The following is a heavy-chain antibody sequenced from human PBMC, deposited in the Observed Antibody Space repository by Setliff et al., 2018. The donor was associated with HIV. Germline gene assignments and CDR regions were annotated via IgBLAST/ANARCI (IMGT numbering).Heavy chain of an antibody. CDR1: GGSFNGYY. V-gene: IGHV4-34*01. CDR2: VNHSGST. J-gene: IGHJ3*02. D-gene: IGHD4-4*01. CDR3: ARGRDDYNYDPFDI. Sequence: SETLSLTCAVYGGSFNGYYWSWIRQPPGKGLEWIGEVNHSGSTNYNPSLKSRVTISVDTSKNQFSLKLISVTAADTAVYYCARGRDDYNYDPFDIWGQGTMVTVSS.